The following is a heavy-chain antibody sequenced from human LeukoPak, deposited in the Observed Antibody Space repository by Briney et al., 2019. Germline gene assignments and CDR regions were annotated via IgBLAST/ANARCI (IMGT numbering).Heavy chain of an antibody. D-gene: IGHD2-15*01. J-gene: IGHJ4*02. V-gene: IGHV3-7*01. CDR1: GFTFSTYW. CDR3: VRDNPRCCGVVPANIDDF. Sequence: PGGSLRLSCGASGFTFSTYWMTWVRQAPGKGLEWVANINQDGSETYYVDSVKGRFTLSRDNANNSLYLQMNSLRAEDTAVFFCVRDNPRCCGVVPANIDDFWGQGSLVTVSS. CDR2: INQDGSET.